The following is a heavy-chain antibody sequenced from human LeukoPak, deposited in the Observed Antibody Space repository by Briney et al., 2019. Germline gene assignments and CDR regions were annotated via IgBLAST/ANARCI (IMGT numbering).Heavy chain of an antibody. D-gene: IGHD5-18*01. CDR3: ARGGIQLWSNWFDP. J-gene: IGHJ5*02. Sequence: SETLSLTCTVSGGSISSGDYYWSWIRQPPGKGLEWIGYIYYSGSTYYNPSLKSRVTISVDTSKNQFSLKLISVTAADTAVYYCARGGIQLWSNWFDPWGQGTLVTVSS. CDR2: IYYSGST. CDR1: GGSISSGDYY. V-gene: IGHV4-30-4*01.